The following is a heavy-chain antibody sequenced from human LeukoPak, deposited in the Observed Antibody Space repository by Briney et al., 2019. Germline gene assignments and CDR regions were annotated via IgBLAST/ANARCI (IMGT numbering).Heavy chain of an antibody. J-gene: IGHJ5*02. CDR1: GGSISSYY. Sequence: ASETLSLTCTVSGGSISSYYWSWIRQPPGKGLEWIGYIYYSGSTYYNPSLKSRVTISVDTSKNQFSLKLSSVTAADTAVYYCARDIAARPDNWFDPWGQGTLVTVSS. CDR3: ARDIAARPDNWFDP. D-gene: IGHD6-6*01. CDR2: IYYSGST. V-gene: IGHV4-59*04.